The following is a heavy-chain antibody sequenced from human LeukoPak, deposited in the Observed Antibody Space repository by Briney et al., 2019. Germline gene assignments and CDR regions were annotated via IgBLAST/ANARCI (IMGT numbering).Heavy chain of an antibody. CDR3: AKDSAGRYCSITSCNFFDY. V-gene: IGHV3-30*18. CDR1: GFTLSTYG. Sequence: PGGSLRLSCAGSGFTLSTYGMHWVRQAPGKGLEWVAVISYDGSNKYYADSVKGRFTISRDNSKNTLYLQMNSLRAEDTAVYYCAKDSAGRYCSITSCNFFDYWGQGSLVTVSS. J-gene: IGHJ4*02. CDR2: ISYDGSNK. D-gene: IGHD2-2*01.